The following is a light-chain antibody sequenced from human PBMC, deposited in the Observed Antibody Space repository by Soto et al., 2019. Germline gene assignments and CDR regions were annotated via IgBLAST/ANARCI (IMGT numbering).Light chain of an antibody. V-gene: IGLV3-21*04. CDR3: QVWDSSSDV. Sequence: SYELTQPPSVSVAPGKTARITCGGNNSGSKSVHWYQQKPGQAPVLVIYYDSDRPSGIPERFSGSNSGNTATLTISRVEAGDEADYYCQVWDSSSDVFGTGTKLTVL. CDR2: YDS. J-gene: IGLJ1*01. CDR1: NSGSKS.